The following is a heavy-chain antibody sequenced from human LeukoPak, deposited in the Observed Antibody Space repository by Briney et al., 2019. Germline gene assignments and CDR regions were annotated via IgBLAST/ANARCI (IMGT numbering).Heavy chain of an antibody. V-gene: IGHV1-8*03. CDR3: AREGLDY. Sequence: ASVKVSCKASGYTFTDYDINWVRQATGQGLEWMGYMNPNSGNTGYAQKFQDGVTITSDTSISTAYMELSSLRSDDTAVCYCAREGLDYWGQGTLVTVSS. CDR1: GYTFTDYD. J-gene: IGHJ4*02. CDR2: MNPNSGNT.